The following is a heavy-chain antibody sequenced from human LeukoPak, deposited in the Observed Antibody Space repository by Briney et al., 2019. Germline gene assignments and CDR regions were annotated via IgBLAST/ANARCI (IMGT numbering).Heavy chain of an antibody. CDR2: IYTSGST. CDR3: ARDEDNGSYYSSSWFDP. D-gene: IGHD1-26*01. Sequence: PSQTLSLTCTVSGGSISSGSYYWSWIRQPAGKGLEWIGRIYTSGSTNYNPSLKSRVTISVDTSKNQFSLKLSSVTAADTAVYYCARDEDNGSYYSSSWFDPWGQEPWSPSPQ. CDR1: GGSISSGSYY. V-gene: IGHV4-61*02. J-gene: IGHJ5*02.